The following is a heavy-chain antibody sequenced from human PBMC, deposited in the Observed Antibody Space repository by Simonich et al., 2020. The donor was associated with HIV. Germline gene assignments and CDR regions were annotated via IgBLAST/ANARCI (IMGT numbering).Heavy chain of an antibody. CDR3: AREENTGYDSAFDI. J-gene: IGHJ3*02. Sequence: GPGLVKPSETLSLTCTVSGGSINSYYWSWIRQHPGKGLQWMGNIYYIGSTNYNPSIKSRLTISVDTSQNQFSLKLSSLTAADTAVYYCAREENTGYDSAFDIWGQGTMVTVSS. V-gene: IGHV4-59*12. D-gene: IGHD5-12*01. CDR1: GGSINSYY. CDR2: IYYIGST.